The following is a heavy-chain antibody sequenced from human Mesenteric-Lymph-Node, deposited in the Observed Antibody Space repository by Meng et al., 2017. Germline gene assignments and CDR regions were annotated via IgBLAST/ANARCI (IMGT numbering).Heavy chain of an antibody. CDR3: AKAGYSSN. V-gene: IGHV3-23*01. J-gene: IGHJ4*02. CDR2: ISGSGGST. Sequence: GESLKISCAASGFTFSTHAMTWVRQAPGKGLEWVSAISGSGGSTYYADSVKGRFTISRDNSKNTLYLQMNSLRAEDTAVYYCAKAGYSSNWGQGTLVTVSS. D-gene: IGHD5-18*01. CDR1: GFTFSTHA.